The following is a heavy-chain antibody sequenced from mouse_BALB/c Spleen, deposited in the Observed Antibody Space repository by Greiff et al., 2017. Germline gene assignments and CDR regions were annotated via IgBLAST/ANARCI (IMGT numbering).Heavy chain of an antibody. CDR1: GFTFSSYA. V-gene: IGHV5-6-5*01. CDR3: ARFDASSYYAMDY. D-gene: IGHD6-1*01. Sequence: EVKLMESGGGLVQPGGSRKLSCAASGFTFSSYAMSWVRQTPEKRLEWVASISSGGSTYYPDSVKGRFTISSDNARNILYLQMSSLRSEDTAMYYCARFDASSYYAMDYWGQGTSVTVSS. CDR2: ISSGGST. J-gene: IGHJ4*01.